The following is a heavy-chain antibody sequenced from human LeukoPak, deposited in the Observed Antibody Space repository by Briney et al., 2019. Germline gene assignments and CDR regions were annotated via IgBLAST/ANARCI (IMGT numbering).Heavy chain of an antibody. CDR2: IYYSGST. Sequence: PSETLSLTCTVSGGSISSYYWSWIRQPPGKGLEWIGYIYYSGSTNYNPSLKSRVTISVDTSKNQFSLKLSSVTAADTAVYYCARQGYSGYDYSSFDYWGQGTLVTVSS. V-gene: IGHV4-59*08. D-gene: IGHD5-12*01. J-gene: IGHJ4*02. CDR3: ARQGYSGYDYSSFDY. CDR1: GGSISSYY.